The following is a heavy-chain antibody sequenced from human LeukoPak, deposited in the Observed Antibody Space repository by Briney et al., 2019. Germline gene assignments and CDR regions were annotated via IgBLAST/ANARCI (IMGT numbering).Heavy chain of an antibody. CDR2: INHSGST. J-gene: IGHJ6*02. CDR3: ARVRSSYYYYYGMDV. CDR1: GGSFSGYY. Sequence: SETLSLTCAAYGGSFSGYYWSWIRQPPGKGLEWIGEINHSGSTNYNPSLKSRVTISVDTSKNQFSLKLSSVTAADTAVYYCARVRSSYYYYYGMDVWGQGTTVTVSS. V-gene: IGHV4-34*01.